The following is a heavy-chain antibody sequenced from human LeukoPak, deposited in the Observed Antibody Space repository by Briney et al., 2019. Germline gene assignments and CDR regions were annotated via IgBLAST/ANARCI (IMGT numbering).Heavy chain of an antibody. J-gene: IGHJ4*02. CDR1: GGSIRTSSYY. V-gene: IGHV4-39*01. D-gene: IGHD5-18*01. Sequence: SETLSLTSTVSGGSIRTSSYYWGWIRQPPGKGLQWIGSIYYSGSTFYNPSLKSRVTISVDTSKNQFSLNLSSVTAADTAVYYCARLGYSYGYRFFDYWGQGTLVTVSS. CDR3: ARLGYSYGYRFFDY. CDR2: IYYSGST.